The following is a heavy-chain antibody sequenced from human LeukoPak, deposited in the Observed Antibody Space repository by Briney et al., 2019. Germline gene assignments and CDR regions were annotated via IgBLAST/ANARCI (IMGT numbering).Heavy chain of an antibody. V-gene: IGHV1-69*04. Sequence: GASVKVSCKASGGTFSSYAISWVRQAPGQGLEWMGRIIPILGIANYAQKFQGRVTITADKSTSTAYMELSSLRSEDTAAYYCARRLYDILTGSGNWFDPWGQGTLVTVSS. CDR1: GGTFSSYA. D-gene: IGHD3-9*01. CDR2: IIPILGIA. J-gene: IGHJ5*02. CDR3: ARRLYDILTGSGNWFDP.